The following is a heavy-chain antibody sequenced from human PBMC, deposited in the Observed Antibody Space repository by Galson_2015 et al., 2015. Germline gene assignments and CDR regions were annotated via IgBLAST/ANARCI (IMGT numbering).Heavy chain of an antibody. CDR1: GGSISSGGYY. J-gene: IGHJ6*02. CDR3: ARDIFSGSFYYYGMDV. D-gene: IGHD1-26*01. Sequence: TLSLTCTVSGGSISSGGYYWSWIRQHPGKGLEWIGYIYYSGSTYYNPSLKSRVTISVDTSKNQFSLKLSSVTAADTAVYYCARDIFSGSFYYYGMDVWGQGTTVTVSS. V-gene: IGHV4-31*03. CDR2: IYYSGST.